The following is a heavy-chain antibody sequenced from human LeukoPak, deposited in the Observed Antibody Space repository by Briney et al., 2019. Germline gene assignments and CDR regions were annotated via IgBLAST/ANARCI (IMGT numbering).Heavy chain of an antibody. CDR3: ARDLTSYDFWSGYYAPGDAFDI. J-gene: IGHJ3*02. Sequence: ASVKVSCKAPGYTFTSYGISWVRQAPGQGLEWMGWISAYNGNTNYAQKLQGRVTMTTDTSTSTAYMELRSLRSDDTAVYYCARDLTSYDFWSGYYAPGDAFDIWGQGTMVTVSS. CDR2: ISAYNGNT. D-gene: IGHD3-3*01. V-gene: IGHV1-18*01. CDR1: GYTFTSYG.